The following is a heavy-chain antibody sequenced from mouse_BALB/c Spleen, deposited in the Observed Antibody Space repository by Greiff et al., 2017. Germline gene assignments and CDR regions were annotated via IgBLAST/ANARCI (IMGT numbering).Heavy chain of an antibody. CDR2: INPSTGYT. CDR1: GYTFTSYW. J-gene: IGHJ1*01. D-gene: IGHD5-1*01. V-gene: IGHV1-7*01. Sequence: VQVVESGAELAKPGASVKMSCKASGYTFTSYWMHWVKQRPGQGLEWIGYINPSTGYTEYNQKFKDKATLTADKSSSTAYMQLSSLTSEDSAVYYCARSPTRGPNWYFDVWGAGTTVTVSS. CDR3: ARSPTRGPNWYFDV.